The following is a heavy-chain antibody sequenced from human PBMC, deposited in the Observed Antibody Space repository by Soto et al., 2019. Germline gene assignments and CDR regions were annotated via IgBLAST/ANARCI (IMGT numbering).Heavy chain of an antibody. J-gene: IGHJ6*02. CDR3: ARDMWDGSDQPYYYYYYGMDV. D-gene: IGHD1-26*01. CDR1: GFTSSSYA. CDR2: ISYDGSNK. V-gene: IGHV3-30-3*01. Sequence: PGGSLRLSCAASGFTSSSYAMHWVRQAPGKGLEWVAVISYDGSNKYYADSVKGRFTISRDNSKNTLYLQMNSLRAEDTAVYYCARDMWDGSDQPYYYYYYGMDVWGQGTTVTVSS.